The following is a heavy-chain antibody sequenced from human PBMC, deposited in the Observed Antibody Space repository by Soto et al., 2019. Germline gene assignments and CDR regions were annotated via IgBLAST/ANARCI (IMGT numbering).Heavy chain of an antibody. J-gene: IGHJ5*02. V-gene: IGHV5-10-1*01. CDR2: IDPSDSQT. D-gene: IGHD6-13*01. CDR1: GYSFAGYW. Sequence: PGESLKISCKGSGYSFAGYWITWVRQKPGKGLEWMGRIDPSDSQTYYSPSFRGHVTISVTKSITTVFLQWSSLRASDTAIYYCAGSPFPKRNSWYMGDLLGQGTLVTVSS. CDR3: AGSPFPKRNSWYMGDL.